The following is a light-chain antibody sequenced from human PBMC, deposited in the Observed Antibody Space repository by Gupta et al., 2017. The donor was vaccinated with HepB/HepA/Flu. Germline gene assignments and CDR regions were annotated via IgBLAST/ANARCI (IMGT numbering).Light chain of an antibody. CDR1: QDISNY. CDR3: QQYKNLPIT. V-gene: IGKV1-33*01. J-gene: IGKJ5*01. CDR2: DAS. Sequence: DTQMTQSPSSLSASIGDRITITCQASQDISNYLNWYQQKPGKAPKLLIYDASNLETGVASRFSGSGSGTDFTFTITSLQPEDIATYYCQQYKNLPITFGQGTRLEIK.